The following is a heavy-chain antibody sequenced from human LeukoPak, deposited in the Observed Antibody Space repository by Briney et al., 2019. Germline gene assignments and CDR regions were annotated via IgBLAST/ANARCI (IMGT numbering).Heavy chain of an antibody. Sequence: GALVKVSCKASGYTFTSYYMHWVRQAPGQGLEWMGIINPSGGSTSYAQKFQGRVTMTRDTSTSTVYMELSSLRSEDTAVYYCARLGDGSGSYFTTYGYWGQGTLVTVSS. D-gene: IGHD3-10*01. CDR1: GYTFTSYY. CDR2: INPSGGST. J-gene: IGHJ4*02. V-gene: IGHV1-46*01. CDR3: ARLGDGSGSYFTTYGY.